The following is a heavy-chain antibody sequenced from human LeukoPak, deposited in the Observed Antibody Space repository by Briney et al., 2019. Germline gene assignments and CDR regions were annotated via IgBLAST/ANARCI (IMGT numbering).Heavy chain of an antibody. CDR3: AKSPGGVVSTSFDN. CDR2: ISVSGGST. D-gene: IGHD2-2*01. J-gene: IGHJ4*02. Sequence: GGSLRLSCAASGFTFSCYAMSWVRQAAWKGLEWVSVISVSGGSTYYADSVKGRFTISRANSNTTLYLQMTSLRAEDTAVYYCAKSPGGVVSTSFDNWGQGTLVTVSS. V-gene: IGHV3-23*01. CDR1: GFTFSCYA.